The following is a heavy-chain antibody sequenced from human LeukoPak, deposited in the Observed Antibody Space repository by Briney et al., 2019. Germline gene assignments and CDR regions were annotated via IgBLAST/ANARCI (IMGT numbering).Heavy chain of an antibody. CDR3: AGGLDNWFDP. CDR1: GGSISSGSYY. V-gene: IGHV4-61*02. J-gene: IGHJ5*02. D-gene: IGHD3/OR15-3a*01. CDR2: IYTSGST. Sequence: PSETLSLTCTVSGGSISSGSYYWSWIRQPAGKGLEWIGRIYTSGSTNYNPSLKSRVTISVDTSKNQSSLKLSSVTAADTAVYYCAGGLDNWFDPWGQGTLVTVSS.